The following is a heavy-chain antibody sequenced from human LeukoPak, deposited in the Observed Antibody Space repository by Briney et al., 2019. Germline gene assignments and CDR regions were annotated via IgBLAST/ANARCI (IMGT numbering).Heavy chain of an antibody. J-gene: IGHJ5*02. Sequence: ASVKVSCKASGYTFTSYGISWVRQAPGQGLEWMGWISAYNGNTNYAQKLQGRVTMTTDTSTSTAYMELRNLRSDDTAIYYCARDPSNTSGWRTWFDPWGQGTLVTVSS. CDR3: ARDPSNTSGWRTWFDP. D-gene: IGHD6-19*01. CDR2: ISAYNGNT. V-gene: IGHV1-18*01. CDR1: GYTFTSYG.